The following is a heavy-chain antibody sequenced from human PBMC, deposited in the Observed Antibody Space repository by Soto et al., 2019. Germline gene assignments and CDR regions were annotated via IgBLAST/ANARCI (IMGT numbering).Heavy chain of an antibody. Sequence: QVQLVQSGAEVKKPGSSVKVSCKASGRTFSSYAISWVRQAPGQGLEWMGGIIPIFGTANYAQKFQGRVTITADESTSTAYMELSSLRSEDTAVYYCASLPLSYWGGYYYYGMDVWGQGTTVTVSS. D-gene: IGHD1-26*01. CDR3: ASLPLSYWGGYYYYGMDV. V-gene: IGHV1-69*01. J-gene: IGHJ6*02. CDR2: IIPIFGTA. CDR1: GRTFSSYA.